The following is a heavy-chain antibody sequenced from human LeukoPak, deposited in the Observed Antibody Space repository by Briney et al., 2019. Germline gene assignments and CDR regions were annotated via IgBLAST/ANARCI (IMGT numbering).Heavy chain of an antibody. J-gene: IGHJ5*02. CDR1: GDSISSGDYY. CDR3: ARDRSYCSSTSCYTRWFDP. D-gene: IGHD2-2*02. Sequence: SETLSLTCTVSGDSISSGDYYWSWIRQPPGKGLEWIGYIYYSGSTYYNPSLKRRVTISVDTSKNQFSLKLSSVTAADTAVYYCARDRSYCSSTSCYTRWFDPWGQGTLVTVSS. CDR2: IYYSGST. V-gene: IGHV4-30-4*08.